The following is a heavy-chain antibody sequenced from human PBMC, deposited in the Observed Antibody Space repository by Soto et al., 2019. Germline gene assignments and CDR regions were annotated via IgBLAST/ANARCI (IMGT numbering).Heavy chain of an antibody. CDR2: FNPTGDTA. V-gene: IGHV1-46*01. J-gene: IGHJ6*02. D-gene: IGHD5-18*01. CDR1: GYTFTSYY. Sequence: GASVKVSCKASGYTFTSYYIHWLRQAPGQGLEWMGIFNPTGDTASYAQKLQGRVTMTRDTSTGTAYMELGSLRSEDTAVYYCARGGRIVDTGIGYYYYHAMDVWGQGTTVTAP. CDR3: ARGGRIVDTGIGYYYYHAMDV.